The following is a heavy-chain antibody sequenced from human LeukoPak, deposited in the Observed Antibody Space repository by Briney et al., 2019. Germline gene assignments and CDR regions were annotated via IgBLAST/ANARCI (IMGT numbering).Heavy chain of an antibody. V-gene: IGHV3-7*01. CDR2: IKQDGSEK. Sequence: GGSLRLSCAASGFTFSSYWMSWVRQAPGKGLGWVANIKQDGSEKYYVDSVKGRFTISRDNAKNSLYLQMNSLRAEDTAVYYCAREAKVGATRVIDYWGQGTLVTVSS. D-gene: IGHD1-26*01. CDR1: GFTFSSYW. CDR3: AREAKVGATRVIDY. J-gene: IGHJ4*02.